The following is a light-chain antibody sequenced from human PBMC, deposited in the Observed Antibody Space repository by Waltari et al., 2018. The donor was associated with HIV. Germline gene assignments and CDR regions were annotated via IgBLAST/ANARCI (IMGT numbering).Light chain of an antibody. Sequence: QSALTQPASVSGSPGQSITISCTGTSSDVGSYNLVSWYQQHPGKAAKLMIYEVSKRPSGVSNRFAGSKSGNTASLTISGLQAEDEADYYCCSYAGSNWVFGGGTKLTVL. V-gene: IGLV2-23*02. CDR1: SSDVGSYNL. CDR3: CSYAGSNWV. CDR2: EVS. J-gene: IGLJ3*02.